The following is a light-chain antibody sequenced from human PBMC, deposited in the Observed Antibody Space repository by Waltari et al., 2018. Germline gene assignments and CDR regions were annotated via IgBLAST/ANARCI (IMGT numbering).Light chain of an antibody. CDR2: AAS. J-gene: IGKJ2*01. CDR1: QSISSY. V-gene: IGKV1-39*01. CDR3: QQSYRTPYT. Sequence: DIQMTQSPSSLSASVGERVTITCRASQSISSYLNWYQQKPGKAPKLLIYAASRLQSGVPSRFSGSGSGTDFTLTISSLQPEDFATYYCQQSYRTPYTFGQGTKLEIK.